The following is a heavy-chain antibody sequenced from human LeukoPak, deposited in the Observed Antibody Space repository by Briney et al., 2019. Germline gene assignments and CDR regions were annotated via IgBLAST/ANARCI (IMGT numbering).Heavy chain of an antibody. CDR3: ARGEDDYVWGSEHFDY. CDR2: INHSGST. CDR1: GGSFSGYY. J-gene: IGHJ4*02. D-gene: IGHD3-16*01. Sequence: SETLSLTCAVYGGSFSGYYWSWIRQPPGKGLEWIGEINHSGSTNYNPSLKSRVTISVDTSKNQFSLKLSSVTAADTAVYYCARGEDDYVWGSEHFDYWGQGTLVTVSS. V-gene: IGHV4-34*01.